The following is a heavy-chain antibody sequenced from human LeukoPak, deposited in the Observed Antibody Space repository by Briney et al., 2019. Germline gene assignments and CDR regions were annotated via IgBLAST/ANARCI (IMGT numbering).Heavy chain of an antibody. V-gene: IGHV3-7*03. D-gene: IGHD3-10*01. Sequence: GGSLRLSCATSGFIFSSYWMTWVRQAPGRGLEWVANIKQDGSEKYSVDSVKCRFTISRDSDKKSLYLQMNSLRAEDTALYYCARDPTEGFEELLSPPDYWGQGTLVTVSS. CDR3: ARDPTEGFEELLSPPDY. CDR1: GFIFSSYW. CDR2: IKQDGSEK. J-gene: IGHJ4*02.